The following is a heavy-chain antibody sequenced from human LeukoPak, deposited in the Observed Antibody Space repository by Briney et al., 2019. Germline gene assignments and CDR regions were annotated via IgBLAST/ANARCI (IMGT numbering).Heavy chain of an antibody. D-gene: IGHD6-13*01. CDR2: ISSSGSTI. Sequence: GGSLRLSCAASGFTFSSYEMNWVRQAPGKGLEWVSYISSSGSTIYYADSMKGRFTISRDNAKNSLYLQMNSLRAEDTAVYYCARWGGSSSWYDYFDYWGQGTLVTVSS. CDR1: GFTFSSYE. CDR3: ARWGGSSSWYDYFDY. J-gene: IGHJ4*02. V-gene: IGHV3-48*03.